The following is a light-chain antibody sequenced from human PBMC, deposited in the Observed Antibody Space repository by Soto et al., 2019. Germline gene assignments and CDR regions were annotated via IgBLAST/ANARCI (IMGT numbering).Light chain of an antibody. CDR1: QSVSSN. CDR2: GAS. Sequence: EIVMTQSPATLSVSPGERATLSCRASQSVSSNLAWYQQKPGQAPRLLIYGASTRATGSPARFSGSGSGTEFTLTISRLQSEDFAVYYCQQYNNWPPVTFGGGTKVEIK. J-gene: IGKJ4*01. V-gene: IGKV3-15*01. CDR3: QQYNNWPPVT.